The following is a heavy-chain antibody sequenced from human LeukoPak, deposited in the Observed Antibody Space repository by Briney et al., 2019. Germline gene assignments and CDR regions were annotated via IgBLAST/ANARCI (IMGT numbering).Heavy chain of an antibody. CDR2: IYYSGST. V-gene: IGHV4-59*01. CDR1: GGSISSYY. J-gene: IGHJ6*03. Sequence: SETLSLTCTVSGGSISSYYWSWIRQPPGKGLEWIGYIYYSGSTNYNPSLKSRVTISVDTSKNQFSLKLSSVTAADTAVYYCAREAVTTWDYYYYMDVWGKGTTVTVSS. CDR3: AREAVTTWDYYYYMDV. D-gene: IGHD4-17*01.